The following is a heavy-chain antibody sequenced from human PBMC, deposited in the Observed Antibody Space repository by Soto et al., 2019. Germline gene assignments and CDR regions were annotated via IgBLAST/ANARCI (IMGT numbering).Heavy chain of an antibody. CDR3: ARAKYYYGSGAYGVYYFDY. CDR2: IFYSGST. J-gene: IGHJ4*02. D-gene: IGHD3-10*01. CDR1: GGSISSSIYY. V-gene: IGHV4-39*07. Sequence: SETLSLTCAVSGGSISSSIYYRGSIRRPPGKGMEWIGSIFYSGSTYYNPSLKSRVTISVDKSKNQFSLKLSSVTAADTAVYYCARAKYYYGSGAYGVYYFDYWGQGTLVTVSS.